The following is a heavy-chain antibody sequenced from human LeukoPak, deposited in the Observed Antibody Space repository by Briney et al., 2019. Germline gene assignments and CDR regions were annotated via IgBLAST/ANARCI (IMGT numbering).Heavy chain of an antibody. CDR2: IWYDGSNK. J-gene: IGHJ4*02. V-gene: IGHV3-33*08. CDR1: GFTFSTYA. Sequence: GGSLRLSCAASGFTFSTYAMSWVRQAPGKGLEWVAVIWYDGSNKYYADSVKGRLTISRDNSKNTLYLQMNSLRAEDTAVYYCARADGVAVAGTVDYWGQGTLVTVSS. D-gene: IGHD6-19*01. CDR3: ARADGVAVAGTVDY.